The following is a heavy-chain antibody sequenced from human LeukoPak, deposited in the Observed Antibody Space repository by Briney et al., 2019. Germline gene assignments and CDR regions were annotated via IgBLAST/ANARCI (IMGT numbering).Heavy chain of an antibody. Sequence: SETLSLTCSVSGGSISSYYWSWIRQPPGKGLEWIGYIYYTGSTNHHSSLKRRVTISVDTSKNQFSLKLSSVTAADTAVYYCARVDGRGSFDYWGQGTLVTVSS. V-gene: IGHV4-59*08. CDR1: GGSISSYY. CDR3: ARVDGRGSFDY. J-gene: IGHJ4*02. D-gene: IGHD1-1*01. CDR2: IYYTGST.